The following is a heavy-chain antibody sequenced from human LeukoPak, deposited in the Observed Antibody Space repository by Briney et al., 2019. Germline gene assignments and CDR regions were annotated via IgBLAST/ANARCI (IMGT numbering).Heavy chain of an antibody. V-gene: IGHV1-2*06. J-gene: IGHJ4*02. CDR1: GYTFSGDY. CDR2: INPSTGGT. Sequence: ASVKVSCKASGYTFSGDYVHWVRQAPGQGLEWMGRINPSTGGTTYAQKFQGRVTMTRDTSGSTAYMELNRLTSDDTAVYFCARDRNLYSGSFASWGQGTLVTVSS. D-gene: IGHD1-26*01. CDR3: ARDRNLYSGSFAS.